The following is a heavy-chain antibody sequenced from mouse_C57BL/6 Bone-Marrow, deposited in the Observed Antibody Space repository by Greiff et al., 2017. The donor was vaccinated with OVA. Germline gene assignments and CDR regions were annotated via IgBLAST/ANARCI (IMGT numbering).Heavy chain of an antibody. V-gene: IGHV2-2*01. CDR3: ARDWDDAIDY. D-gene: IGHD4-1*01. Sequence: QVQLKESGPGLVQPSQCLSITCTVSGFSLTSYGVHWVRQSPGKGLEWLGVIWSGGSTDYNAAFISRRNISKDNSKSQVFFKMNSLQADDTAIYYCARDWDDAIDYWGQGTSVTVSS. CDR2: IWSGGST. J-gene: IGHJ4*01. CDR1: GFSLTSYG.